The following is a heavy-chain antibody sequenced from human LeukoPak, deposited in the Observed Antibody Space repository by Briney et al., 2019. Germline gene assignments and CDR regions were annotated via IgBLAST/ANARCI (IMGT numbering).Heavy chain of an antibody. Sequence: GGSLRLSCAASGFTFSSYGTHWVRQAPGKGLEWVAVISYDGSNKYYADSVKGRFTISRDNSKNTLYLQMNSLRAEDTAVYYCAKDPRITMIVVTKGPEWWGQGTLVTVSS. J-gene: IGHJ4*02. CDR1: GFTFSSYG. CDR2: ISYDGSNK. CDR3: AKDPRITMIVVTKGPEW. D-gene: IGHD3-22*01. V-gene: IGHV3-30*18.